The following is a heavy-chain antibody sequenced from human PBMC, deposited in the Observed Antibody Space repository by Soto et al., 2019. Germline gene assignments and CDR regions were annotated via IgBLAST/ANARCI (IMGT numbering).Heavy chain of an antibody. CDR3: AKAAAFRTYFDY. V-gene: IGHV3-30*18. J-gene: IGHJ4*02. CDR2: ISYDGSNK. Sequence: PGGSLRLSCAASGFTFSSYGMHWVRQAPGKGLEWVAVISYDGSNKYYADSVKGRFTISRDNSKNTLYLQMNSLRAEDTAVYYCAKAAAFRTYFDYWGQGXLVTVSS. CDR1: GFTFSSYG. D-gene: IGHD6-13*01.